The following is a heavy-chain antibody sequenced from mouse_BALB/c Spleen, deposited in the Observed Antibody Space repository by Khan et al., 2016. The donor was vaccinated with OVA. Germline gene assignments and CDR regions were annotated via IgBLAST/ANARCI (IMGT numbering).Heavy chain of an antibody. Sequence: QIQFVQSGPELKKPGETVKISCKASGYTFTNYGMNWVKQAPGKGIMWLSWINNYTEEPTYADYFKGRFSFSLETSASTAYLQINKLKNEDTATYFCASGGYWYFDVWGAGTTVTVSS. V-gene: IGHV9-3-1*01. CDR3: ASGGYWYFDV. CDR1: GYTFTNYG. J-gene: IGHJ1*01. CDR2: INNYTEEP. D-gene: IGHD1-1*02.